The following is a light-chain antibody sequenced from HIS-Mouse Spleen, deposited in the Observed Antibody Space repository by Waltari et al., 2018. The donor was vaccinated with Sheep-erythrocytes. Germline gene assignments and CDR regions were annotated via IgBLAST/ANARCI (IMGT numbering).Light chain of an antibody. V-gene: IGLV2-23*01. J-gene: IGLJ3*02. CDR2: EGS. CDR1: SSDVGSYNL. CDR3: CSYAGSSTPWV. Sequence: HSALTQPASVSGSPGQSITISCTGTSSDVGSYNLVSWYQQHPGKAPKLLIYEGSERPSGVSNRFSGSKSGNTASLTISGLQAEDEADYYCCSYAGSSTPWVFGGGTKLTVL.